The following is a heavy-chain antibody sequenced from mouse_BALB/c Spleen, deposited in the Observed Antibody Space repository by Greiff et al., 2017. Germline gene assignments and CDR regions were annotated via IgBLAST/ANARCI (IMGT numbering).Heavy chain of an antibody. CDR2: ISSGGSYT. Sequence: EVKLVESGGGLVKPGGSLKLSCAASGFTFSSYAMSWVRQSPEKRLEWVAEISSGGSYTYYPDTVTGRFTISRDNAKNTLYLEMSRLRSEDTAMYFCARDYAYCRARPWCFDVWGAGTTVTVSS. CDR3: ARDYAYCRARPWCFDV. CDR1: GFTFSSYA. J-gene: IGHJ1*01. D-gene: IGHD6-5*01. V-gene: IGHV5-9-4*01.